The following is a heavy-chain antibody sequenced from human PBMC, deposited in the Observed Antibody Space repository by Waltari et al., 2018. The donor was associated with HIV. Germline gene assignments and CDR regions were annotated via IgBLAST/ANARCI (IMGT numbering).Heavy chain of an antibody. CDR3: ARLRFHSLYYFDS. Sequence: ESGPGLVKPSEQLFPTCSVSGPLIRSSYYYWAWIRQPPGKGLEWIGAIYYSGTAYYNPSVKSRVSASLDASKNELSLKLTSVTATDTALYYCARLRFHSLYYFDSWGPGILVTVSS. CDR2: IYYSGTA. D-gene: IGHD3-16*01. CDR1: GPLIRSSYYY. J-gene: IGHJ4*02. V-gene: IGHV4-39*01.